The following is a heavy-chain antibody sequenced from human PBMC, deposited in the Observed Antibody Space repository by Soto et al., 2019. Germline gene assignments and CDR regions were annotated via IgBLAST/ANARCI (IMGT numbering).Heavy chain of an antibody. J-gene: IGHJ6*02. Sequence: EVRLVESGGGLVQPGRSLRLSCAASGFTFDDYAMHWVRQAPGKGLEWVSGISWNRGSIGYADSVKGRFTISRDNAKNSLYLQMNSLRAEDTALYYCAKDTSLNYYGSGSYRDYYGMDVWGQGTTVTVSS. CDR3: AKDTSLNYYGSGSYRDYYGMDV. CDR2: ISWNRGSI. D-gene: IGHD3-10*01. CDR1: GFTFDDYA. V-gene: IGHV3-9*01.